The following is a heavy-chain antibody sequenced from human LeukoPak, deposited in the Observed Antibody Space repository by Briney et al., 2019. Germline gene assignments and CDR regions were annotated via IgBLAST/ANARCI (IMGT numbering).Heavy chain of an antibody. CDR3: VSFYETY. J-gene: IGHJ4*02. CDR2: INSDGSWT. V-gene: IGHV3-74*01. Sequence: GGSLRLSCAASGNYWMHWVRQAPGKGLVWVSHINSDGSWTSYADSVKGRFTISKDNAKNTVYLQMNNPRAEDTAVYYCVSFYETYWGRGTLVTVSS. D-gene: IGHD2-2*01. CDR1: GNYW.